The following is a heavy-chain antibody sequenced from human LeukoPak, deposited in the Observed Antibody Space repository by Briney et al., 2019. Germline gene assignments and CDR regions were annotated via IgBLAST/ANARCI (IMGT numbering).Heavy chain of an antibody. CDR1: GGSFSVYY. V-gene: IGHV4-34*01. Sequence: PSQTLSLTCAVYGGSFSVYYWSSVRHPPGKRLEWIGEINHIVSTNYNPSLKSRDTISLDTSKKQISLKLSSVTAADTAVYYCARGRGSSYGYYYYYMAVWGKGTTVTVSS. CDR2: INHIVST. J-gene: IGHJ6*03. CDR3: ARGRGSSYGYYYYYMAV. D-gene: IGHD5-18*01.